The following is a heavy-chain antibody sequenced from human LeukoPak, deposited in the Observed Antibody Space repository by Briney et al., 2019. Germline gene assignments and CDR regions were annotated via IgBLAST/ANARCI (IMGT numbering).Heavy chain of an antibody. CDR3: ARTTYYYDSSVYTWGAHYYHYYMDV. J-gene: IGHJ6*03. CDR2: INHSGST. Sequence: SETLSLTCAVYGGSFSGYYWSWIRQPPGKGLEWIGEINHSGSTNYNPSLKSRVTISVDTSKNQFSLKLSSATAADTAVYYCARTTYYYDSSVYTWGAHYYHYYMDVWGKGTTVTVSS. CDR1: GGSFSGYY. V-gene: IGHV4-34*01. D-gene: IGHD3-22*01.